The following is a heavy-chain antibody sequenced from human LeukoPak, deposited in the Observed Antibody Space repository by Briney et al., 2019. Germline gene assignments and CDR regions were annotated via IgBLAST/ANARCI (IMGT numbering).Heavy chain of an antibody. Sequence: PGGSLRLSCAASGFTFSSYCMHWLRQAPGKGLVWVSHINSDGSSTSYADSVKGRFTISRDNAKNTLYLQMHSLRAEYRAVYYCPRVRNYDILTGYYHDAFDIWSQGTMVTVSS. CDR3: PRVRNYDILTGYYHDAFDI. D-gene: IGHD3-9*01. CDR1: GFTFSSYC. V-gene: IGHV3-74*01. J-gene: IGHJ3*02. CDR2: INSDGSST.